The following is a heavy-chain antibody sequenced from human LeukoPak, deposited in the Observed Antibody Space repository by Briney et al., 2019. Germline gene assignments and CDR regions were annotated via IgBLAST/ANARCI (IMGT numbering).Heavy chain of an antibody. CDR3: AREMTDYYDYVWGSYSDAFDI. J-gene: IGHJ3*02. D-gene: IGHD3-16*01. CDR1: GFTFSSYW. V-gene: IGHV3-7*01. Sequence: PGGSLRLSCAASGFTFSSYWMSWVRQAPGKGLEWVANIKQDGSEKYYVGSVKGRFTISRDNAKNSLYLQMNSLRAEDTAVYYCAREMTDYYDYVWGSYSDAFDIWGQGTLVTVSS. CDR2: IKQDGSEK.